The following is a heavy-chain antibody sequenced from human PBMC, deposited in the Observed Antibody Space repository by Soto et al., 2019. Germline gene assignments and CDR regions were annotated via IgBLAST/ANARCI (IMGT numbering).Heavy chain of an antibody. V-gene: IGHV3-15*01. D-gene: IGHD5-12*01. J-gene: IGHJ2*01. Sequence: EEQLVESGGGLVKPGGSLRLSCAASGFTFSNAWMSWVRQAPGKGLEWVDRIKTKTDGGPTDYAAPVKDRFTISRDDSKNTVYLQMNSLKTEDTAVYYCATASSGFARYFDLWGRGTLVIVSS. CDR3: ATASSGFARYFDL. CDR2: IKTKTDGGPT. CDR1: GFTFSNAW.